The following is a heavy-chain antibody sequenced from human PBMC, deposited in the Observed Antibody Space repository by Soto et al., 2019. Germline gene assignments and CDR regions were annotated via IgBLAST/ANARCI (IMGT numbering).Heavy chain of an antibody. V-gene: IGHV4-30-2*01. CDR2: IYESGST. Sequence: QLQLQESGSGLVKPSQTLSLTCAVSGGSISSGGYSWSWIRQPPGKGLEWIGYIYESGSTYYNPSLKRRFTISVDSSKNQFSLELSSVTAADTAVYYCARAHYGDYGYGMDVWGQGTTVTVSS. D-gene: IGHD4-17*01. J-gene: IGHJ6*02. CDR1: GGSISSGGYS. CDR3: ARAHYGDYGYGMDV.